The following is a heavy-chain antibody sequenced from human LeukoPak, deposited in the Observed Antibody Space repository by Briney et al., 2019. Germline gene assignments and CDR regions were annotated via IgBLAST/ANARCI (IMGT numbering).Heavy chain of an antibody. V-gene: IGHV3-23*01. J-gene: IGHJ4*02. CDR2: ISGSGGST. CDR1: GFTFSSYE. D-gene: IGHD3-10*01. Sequence: GGSLRLSCAASGFTFSSYEMNWVRQAPGKGLVWVSAISGSGGSTYYADSVKGRFTISRDNSKNTLYLQMNSLRAEDTAVYYSAAGGPGSYHYWGQGTLVTVSS. CDR3: AAGGPGSYHY.